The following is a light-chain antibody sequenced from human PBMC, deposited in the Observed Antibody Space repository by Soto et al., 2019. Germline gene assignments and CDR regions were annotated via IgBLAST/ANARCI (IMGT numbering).Light chain of an antibody. CDR1: SSNIEKNY. V-gene: IGLV1-47*02. Sequence: QSVLTQPSSASGTPGQRVTISCSGSSSNIEKNYVYWYQQLPGTAPKLLIYSNDHRPSGVPDRFSGSKSGTSASLAISGLRSEDEGDYCCAAWDDRLSGRGFGTGTKVTVL. CDR2: SND. J-gene: IGLJ1*01. CDR3: AAWDDRLSGRG.